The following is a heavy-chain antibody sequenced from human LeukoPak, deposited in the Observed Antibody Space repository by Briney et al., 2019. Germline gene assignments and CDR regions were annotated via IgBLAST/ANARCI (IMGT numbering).Heavy chain of an antibody. Sequence: SETLSLTCTVSGGSISSYYWSWIRQPAGKGLVWIGRIYTSGSTNYNPSLKSRVTMSVDTSKNQFSLKLSSVTAADTAVYYCARDLWDLRFGERTNWYFDLWGRGTLVTVSS. V-gene: IGHV4-4*07. CDR3: ARDLWDLRFGERTNWYFDL. CDR1: GGSISSYY. D-gene: IGHD3-10*01. CDR2: IYTSGST. J-gene: IGHJ2*01.